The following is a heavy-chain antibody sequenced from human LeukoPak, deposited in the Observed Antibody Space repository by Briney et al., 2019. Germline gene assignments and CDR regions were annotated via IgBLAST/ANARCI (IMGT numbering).Heavy chain of an antibody. CDR3: ARGGWSYYYMDV. D-gene: IGHD2-15*01. J-gene: IGHJ6*03. CDR2: IYYSGST. V-gene: IGHV4-39*07. Sequence: SETLSLTCTVSGGSISSSSYYWGWIRQPPGKGLEWIGSIYYSGSTYYNPSLKSRVTISVDTSKNQFSLKVNSVSAADTAVYYCARGGWSYYYMDVWGKGTTVTVSS. CDR1: GGSISSSSYY.